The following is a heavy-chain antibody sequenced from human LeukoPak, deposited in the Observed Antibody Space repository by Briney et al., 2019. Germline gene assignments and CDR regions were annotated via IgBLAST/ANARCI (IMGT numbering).Heavy chain of an antibody. V-gene: IGHV4-39*07. CDR3: ARGYNWFDP. J-gene: IGHJ5*02. CDR2: IYYSGST. Sequence: SETLSLTCTVSGGSISSSSYYWGWIRQPPGKGLEWIGSIYYSGSTYYNPSLKSRVTISVDTSKNQFSLKLSSVTAADTAVYYCARGYNWFDPWGQGTLVTVSS. CDR1: GGSISSSSYY.